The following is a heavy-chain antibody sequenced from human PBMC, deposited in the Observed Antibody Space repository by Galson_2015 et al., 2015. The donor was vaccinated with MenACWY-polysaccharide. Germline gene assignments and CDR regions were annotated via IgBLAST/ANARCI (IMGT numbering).Heavy chain of an antibody. CDR2: IIPILGIA. Sequence: SVKVSCKASGGTFSSYAISWVRQAPGQGLEWMGRIIPILGIANYAQKFQGRVTITADKYTSTAYMELSSLRSEDTAVYYCARESSGDYPYEYYGMYVWGQGTTVTVSS. V-gene: IGHV1-69*04. J-gene: IGHJ6*02. CDR1: GGTFSSYA. D-gene: IGHD4-17*01. CDR3: ARESSGDYPYEYYGMYV.